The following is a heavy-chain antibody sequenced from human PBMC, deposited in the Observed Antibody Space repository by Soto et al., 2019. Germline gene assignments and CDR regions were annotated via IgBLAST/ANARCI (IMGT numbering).Heavy chain of an antibody. D-gene: IGHD3-22*01. J-gene: IGHJ4*02. CDR3: AKIRDYYDSSGYPPYFFDY. CDR2: ITGSGGST. CDR1: GFTFSNYV. V-gene: IGHV3-23*01. Sequence: EVQMLESGGGLVQPGGSLRLSCAASGFTFSNYVMNWVRQAPGKGLEWVSAITGSGGSTYYADSVKGRFTMSRDDPKNKLYLQMNSLRAEDTAVYYCAKIRDYYDSSGYPPYFFDYWGQGTLVTVSS.